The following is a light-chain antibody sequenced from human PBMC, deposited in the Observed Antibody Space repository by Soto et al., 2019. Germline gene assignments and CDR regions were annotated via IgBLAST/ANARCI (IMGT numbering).Light chain of an antibody. CDR2: GAS. CDR1: QHVTTTY. Sequence: IVLTQSPATLSLSPGERATLSCTASQHVTTTYIAWYQPKFGQAPRLLIYGASTRATGTPDRFTGGCFGTDFALTISRVEPEDFAVYYCQQYDSSFTFGGGTKVEMK. CDR3: QQYDSSFT. J-gene: IGKJ4*01. V-gene: IGKV3-20*01.